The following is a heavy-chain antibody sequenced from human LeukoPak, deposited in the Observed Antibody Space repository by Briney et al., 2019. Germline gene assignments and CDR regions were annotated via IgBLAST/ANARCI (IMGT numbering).Heavy chain of an antibody. CDR3: ARYANSPYYYYAMDV. J-gene: IGHJ6*02. CDR2: IYYSGST. CDR1: GDSIIGYY. Sequence: SETLSLTCTVSGDSIIGYYLSWIRQPPGKGVEWIGSIYYSGSTNYNPSLKSRVTISVETSKNQFSLKLSSVTAADTAVYYCARYANSPYYYYAMDVWGQGTTVTVSS. D-gene: IGHD4/OR15-4a*01. V-gene: IGHV4-59*12.